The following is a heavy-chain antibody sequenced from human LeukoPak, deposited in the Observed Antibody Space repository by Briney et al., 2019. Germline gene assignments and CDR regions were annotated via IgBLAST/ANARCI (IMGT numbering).Heavy chain of an antibody. V-gene: IGHV1-24*01. D-gene: IGHD5-12*01. CDR2: FDPEDGET. J-gene: IGHJ4*02. CDR3: AREKSGLATPLDY. CDR1: GYTLTELS. Sequence: GASVKVSCKVSGYTLTELSMHWVRQAPGKGLEWMGGFDPEDGETIYAQKFQGRVTTTEDTSTDTAYMELSSLRSEDTAVYYCAREKSGLATPLDYWGQGTLVTVSS.